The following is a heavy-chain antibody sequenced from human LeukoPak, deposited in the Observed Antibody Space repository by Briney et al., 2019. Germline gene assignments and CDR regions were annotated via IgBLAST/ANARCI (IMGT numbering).Heavy chain of an antibody. Sequence: SETLSLTCTVSGGSISGYSWSWIRQPPGKGLEWIGYIYHSGSTYYNPSLKSRVTISVDRSKNQFSLKLSSVTAADTAVYYCARGFYDRFYYYGMDVWGQGTTVTVSS. V-gene: IGHV4-30-2*01. CDR2: IYHSGST. D-gene: IGHD3-22*01. CDR3: ARGFYDRFYYYGMDV. J-gene: IGHJ6*02. CDR1: GGSISGYS.